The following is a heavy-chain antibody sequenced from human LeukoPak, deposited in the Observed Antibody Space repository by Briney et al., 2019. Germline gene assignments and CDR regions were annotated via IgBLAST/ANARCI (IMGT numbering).Heavy chain of an antibody. J-gene: IGHJ5*01. D-gene: IGHD5-12*01. Sequence: PSETLSLTCTVSGGSISSDRHYWAWIRQPPGKGLEWIGSIFHTGSAHYNPSLESRVTLSVDTSNNQFSLNLRSVTAADTALYYCARRRAMVATKFDSWGQGTRVTVSS. CDR2: IFHTGSA. CDR1: GGSISSDRHY. V-gene: IGHV4-39*01. CDR3: ARRRAMVATKFDS.